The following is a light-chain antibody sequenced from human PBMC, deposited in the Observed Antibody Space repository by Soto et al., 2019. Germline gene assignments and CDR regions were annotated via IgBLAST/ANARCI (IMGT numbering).Light chain of an antibody. J-gene: IGKJ5*01. CDR2: GAS. V-gene: IGKV3-15*01. CDR1: QSISSK. CDR3: QQYDKWFSIT. Sequence: EIVMTQSPATLSVSPGDRAILSCRASQSISSKLGWYQQRPGQAPRLLIYGASTRAPGIPARFSGSGSGTEFTLPISSLQSEDFGVYYCQQYDKWFSITVGQGTRLEIK.